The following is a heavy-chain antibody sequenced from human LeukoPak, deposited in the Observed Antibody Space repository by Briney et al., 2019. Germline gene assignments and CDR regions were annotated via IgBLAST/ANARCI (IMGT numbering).Heavy chain of an antibody. Sequence: SETLSLTCTVSGGSISSGSYYWSWIRQPAGKGLGWIGRIYTSGSTNYNPSLKSRVTISVDTSKNQFSLKLSSVTAADTAVYYCAREPYGDYSDYWGQGTLVTVSS. CDR2: IYTSGST. J-gene: IGHJ4*02. CDR1: GGSISSGSYY. D-gene: IGHD4-17*01. CDR3: AREPYGDYSDY. V-gene: IGHV4-61*02.